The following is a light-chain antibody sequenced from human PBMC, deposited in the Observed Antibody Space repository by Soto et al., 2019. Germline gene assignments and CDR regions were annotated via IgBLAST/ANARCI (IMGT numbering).Light chain of an antibody. CDR2: EVS. CDR1: SSDVGGYNY. CDR3: SSYTSSSTPYV. J-gene: IGLJ1*01. Sequence: ALTQPASVSGSPGQSITISCTGTSSDVGGYNYVSWYQHHPGKAPKLMIYEVSNRPSGVSNRFSGSKSGNTASLTISGLQAEDEADYYCSSYTSSSTPYVFGTGTKLTVL. V-gene: IGLV2-14*01.